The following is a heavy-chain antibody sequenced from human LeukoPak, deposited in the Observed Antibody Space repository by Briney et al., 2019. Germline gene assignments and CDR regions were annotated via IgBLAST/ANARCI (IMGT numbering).Heavy chain of an antibody. J-gene: IGHJ4*02. CDR3: AKVPRVGSQYYFHY. V-gene: IGHV3-23*01. CDR2: ITGSGGSA. CDR1: AFIFSSYA. D-gene: IGHD1-26*01. Sequence: GGSLRLSCAASAFIFSSYAMSWVRQAQGNGLEWVSFITGSGGSAYYADSVKGRFTISIDNSKNMLYLEMNSLRAEDTAVYFCAKVPRVGSQYYFHYWGQGTLVTVSS.